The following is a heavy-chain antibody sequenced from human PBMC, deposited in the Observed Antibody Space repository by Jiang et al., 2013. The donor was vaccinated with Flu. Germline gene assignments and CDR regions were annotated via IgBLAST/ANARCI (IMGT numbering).Heavy chain of an antibody. D-gene: IGHD6-13*01. CDR3: AKEGAAAAGHEFDY. V-gene: IGHV3-23*01. J-gene: IGHJ4*02. Sequence: SAISGSGGSTYYADSVKGRFTISRDNSKNTLYLQMNSLRAEDTAVYYCAKEGAAAAGHEFDYWGQGTLVTVSS. CDR2: ISGSGGST.